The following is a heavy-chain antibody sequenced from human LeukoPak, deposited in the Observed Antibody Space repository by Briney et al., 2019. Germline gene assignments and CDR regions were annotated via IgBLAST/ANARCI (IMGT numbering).Heavy chain of an antibody. V-gene: IGHV3-23*01. Sequence: GGSLRLSCATSGFTFSSYAMSWVRQAPGKGLEWVSAISGSGGATYYADSAKGRFTISRDSSKNTVYLQMNSLRADDTAVYYCAGIWGPSSSWPWGFDYWGQGALVTVSS. CDR1: GFTFSSYA. CDR2: ISGSGGAT. D-gene: IGHD3-22*01. CDR3: AGIWGPSSSWPWGFDY. J-gene: IGHJ4*02.